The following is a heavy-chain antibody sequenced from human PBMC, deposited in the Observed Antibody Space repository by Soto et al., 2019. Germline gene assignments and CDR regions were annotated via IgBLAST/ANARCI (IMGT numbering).Heavy chain of an antibody. V-gene: IGHV4-61*01. J-gene: IGHJ4*02. Sequence: PSETLSLTCTVSGVSVSSGSFYWAWIRQPPGKGLEWIGFGSYSGTTNYKPSLKSRVTISVDTSRSQISLKVSSLTAGDTAVYYCARGATVTQFDYWGRGTLVTVSS. CDR2: GSYSGTT. D-gene: IGHD4-17*01. CDR3: ARGATVTQFDY. CDR1: GVSVSSGSFY.